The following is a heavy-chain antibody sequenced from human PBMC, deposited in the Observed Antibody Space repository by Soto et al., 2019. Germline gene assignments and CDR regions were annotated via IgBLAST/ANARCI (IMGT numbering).Heavy chain of an antibody. V-gene: IGHV4-39*01. CDR3: ARTHTAILSLAVDY. D-gene: IGHD5-18*01. J-gene: IGHJ4*02. Sequence: QLQLQESGPGLVKPSETLSLTCTVSGGSISSSSYYWGWIRQPPGKGLEWIGSIYYSGSTYYNPSLKSRVTISVDTSKNQFSLKLSSVTAADTAVYYCARTHTAILSLAVDYWGQGTLVTVSS. CDR2: IYYSGST. CDR1: GGSISSSSYY.